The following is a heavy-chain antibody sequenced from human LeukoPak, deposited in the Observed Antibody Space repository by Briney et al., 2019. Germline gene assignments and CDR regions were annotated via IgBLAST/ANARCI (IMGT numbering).Heavy chain of an antibody. D-gene: IGHD3-3*01. V-gene: IGHV4-39*01. CDR3: ARHRFWSGYYYFDY. CDR2: ISYSGSR. J-gene: IGHJ4*02. CDR1: GGSISSTNYY. Sequence: SETLSLTCTVSGGSISSTNYYWSWIRQPPGKGLEWIGSISYSGSRYYNPSLKSRVTISVDTSKNQFSLKLSSMTAADTAVYYCARHRFWSGYYYFDYWGQGTLVTVSS.